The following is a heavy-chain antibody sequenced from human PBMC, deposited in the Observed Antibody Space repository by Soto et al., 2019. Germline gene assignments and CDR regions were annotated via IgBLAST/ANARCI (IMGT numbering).Heavy chain of an antibody. CDR2: IKSDGSTT. CDR1: GLTFSSSW. J-gene: IGHJ4*02. CDR3: ARGSTGWYGYDY. Sequence: EVQLVESGGGLVQPGGSLRLSCAASGLTFSSSWMHWVRQAPGKGLEWVSRIKSDGSTTNYADYVKGRFTISRDNAKNTLYLQMNSLRAEDAAVYYCARGSTGWYGYDYWGQGTLVTVSS. D-gene: IGHD6-19*01. V-gene: IGHV3-74*01.